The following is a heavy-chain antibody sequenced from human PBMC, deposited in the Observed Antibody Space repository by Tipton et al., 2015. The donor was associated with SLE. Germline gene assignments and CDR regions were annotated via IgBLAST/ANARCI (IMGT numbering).Heavy chain of an antibody. V-gene: IGHV1-18*01. CDR1: GYTFTTYI. D-gene: IGHD3-22*01. CDR3: AREGYYYDSRGYSPADY. CDR2: IRVYNGKT. J-gene: IGHJ4*02. Sequence: QLVQSGAEVKTPGASVKVSCKASGYTFTTYIISWVRQAPGQGLEWMGRIRVYNGKTNYAQRFQDRVTMTTEISSSTAYMDLRSLRSDDTAVYYCAREGYYYDSRGYSPADYWGQGTLVTVSS.